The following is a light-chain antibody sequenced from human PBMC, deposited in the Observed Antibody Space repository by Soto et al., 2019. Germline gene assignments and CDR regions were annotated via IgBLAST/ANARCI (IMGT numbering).Light chain of an antibody. CDR3: HLYKNGWT. CDR2: GAS. V-gene: IGKV3-15*01. Sequence: EIVMTQSTATLSVSPGERATLSCRASQSVNSNLAWYQQKPGQAPRLLIYGASTRATGIPARVSGSGSGTQFTHTIISVQYEAYALCHCHLYKNGWTFGQGTKVEIK. CDR1: QSVNSN. J-gene: IGKJ1*01.